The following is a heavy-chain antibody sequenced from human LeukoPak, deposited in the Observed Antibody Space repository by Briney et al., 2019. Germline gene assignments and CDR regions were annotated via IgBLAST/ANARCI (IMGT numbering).Heavy chain of an antibody. CDR1: GASISSYY. V-gene: IGHV4-59*08. J-gene: IGHJ4*01. CDR3: ARVGHIVAAGTYDW. D-gene: IGHD6-13*01. CDR2: ISYSGSP. Sequence: SETLFRTCTVSGASISSYYWSWIRQPPGKGLEWIGYISYSGSPNYNPSLKSRVTISADTSKNQFSLNLSSVTAADTAVYYCARVGHIVAAGTYDWWGQGTPVTVSS.